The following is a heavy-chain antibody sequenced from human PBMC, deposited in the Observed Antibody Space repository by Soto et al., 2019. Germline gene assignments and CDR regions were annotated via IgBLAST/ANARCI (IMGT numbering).Heavy chain of an antibody. CDR3: ARGYSSDAWYFDL. D-gene: IGHD6-19*01. CDR1: GDSISSGGYY. Sequence: QVQLQESGPGLVKPSQTLSLTCTVSGDSISSGGYYWSWIRQHPGKGLEWIGYSFNDGTTYYTASPKSRVTISLDTSKAQYSLRLNSVTAADTAVYYCARGYSSDAWYFDLWGRGTLVTVSS. CDR2: SFNDGTT. J-gene: IGHJ2*01. V-gene: IGHV4-31*03.